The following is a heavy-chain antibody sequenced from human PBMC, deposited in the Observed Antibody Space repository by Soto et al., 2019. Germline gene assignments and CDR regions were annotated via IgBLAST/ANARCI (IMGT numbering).Heavy chain of an antibody. CDR1: GFTVSSNY. J-gene: IGHJ3*02. CDR3: AGTNSIEADTLRHAFDI. V-gene: IGHV3-53*01. Sequence: GGSLRLSCAASGFTVSSNYMSWVRQAPGKGLEWVSVIYSGGSTYYADSVKGRFTISRDNSKNTLYLQMNSLRAEDTAVYYCAGTNSIEADTLRHAFDIWGQGTMVTVSS. D-gene: IGHD6-13*01. CDR2: IYSGGST.